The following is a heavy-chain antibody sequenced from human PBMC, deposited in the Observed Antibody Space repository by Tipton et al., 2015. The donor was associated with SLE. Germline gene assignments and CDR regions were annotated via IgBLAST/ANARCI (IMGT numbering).Heavy chain of an antibody. J-gene: IGHJ6*02. CDR3: ARGGGKLDYYYYYYGMDV. V-gene: IGHV4-34*01. CDR1: GGSFSGYY. CDR2: INHSGST. Sequence: LRLSCAVYGGSFSGYYGSWIRQPPGKGLEWIGEINHSGSTNYNPPLKGRVTISVDTSKNQFSLKLSSVTAADTAVYYCARGGGKLDYYYYYYGMDVWGQGTTVTVSS. D-gene: IGHD3-16*01.